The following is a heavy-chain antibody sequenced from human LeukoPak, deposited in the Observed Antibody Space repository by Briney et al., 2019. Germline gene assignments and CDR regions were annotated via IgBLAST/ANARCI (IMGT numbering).Heavy chain of an antibody. V-gene: IGHV3-30*03. J-gene: IGHJ4*02. D-gene: IGHD6-19*01. CDR1: GFTFSSYG. Sequence: GGSLRLSCAASGFTFSSYGMHWVRQAPGKGLEWVAVISYDGSNKYYADSVKGRFTISRDNSKNTLYLQMNSLRAEDTAVYYCASGLSGWARVLLDYWGQGTLVTVSS. CDR2: ISYDGSNK. CDR3: ASGLSGWARVLLDY.